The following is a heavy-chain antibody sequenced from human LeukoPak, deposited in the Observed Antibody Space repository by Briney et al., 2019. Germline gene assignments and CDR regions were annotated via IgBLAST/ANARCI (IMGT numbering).Heavy chain of an antibody. CDR3: TTTGGSYSYWYAFDI. D-gene: IGHD3-10*01. J-gene: IGHJ3*02. CDR2: IKGKTDGGTT. Sequence: PGGSLRLSCAASGFTISNAWMSWVRQTPGKGLEWVGRIKGKTDGGTTDYAAPVKGRFTISRDESKNTMYLQMNSLKIEDTAVYYCTTTGGSYSYWYAFDIWGQGTMVTVSS. V-gene: IGHV3-15*01. CDR1: GFTISNAW.